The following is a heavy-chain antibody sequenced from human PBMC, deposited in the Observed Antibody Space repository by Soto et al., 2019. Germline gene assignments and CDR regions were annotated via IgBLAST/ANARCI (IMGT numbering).Heavy chain of an antibody. V-gene: IGHV4-39*01. CDR3: ARHRYWTMVTGYPGGYFDL. Sequence: QLQESGPGLVKPSETLSLTCTVSGGSISSSTYYWGWIRQPPGQGLEWIGSIYYSGSTSYNPSLKSRVTISVDTSKNQLSLKLSSVTAADKAVYYCARHRYWTMVTGYPGGYFDLWGRGTLVTVSS. CDR2: IYYSGST. J-gene: IGHJ2*01. CDR1: GGSISSSTYY. D-gene: IGHD4-17*01.